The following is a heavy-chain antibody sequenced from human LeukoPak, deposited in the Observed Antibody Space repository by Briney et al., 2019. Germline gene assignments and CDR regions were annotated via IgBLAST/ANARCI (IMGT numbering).Heavy chain of an antibody. J-gene: IGHJ4*02. V-gene: IGHV3-23*01. CDR2: INNSGGST. Sequence: PGGSLRLSCAASGFTFSSYAMSWVRQAPGKGLEWVSTINNSGGSTYYTDSVKGRFTISRDNSKNTLYLQMNSLRAEDTAVYYCAKRQGASGRIGYLDYWGQGTLVTVSS. CDR3: AKRQGASGRIGYLDY. CDR1: GFTFSSYA. D-gene: IGHD2-15*01.